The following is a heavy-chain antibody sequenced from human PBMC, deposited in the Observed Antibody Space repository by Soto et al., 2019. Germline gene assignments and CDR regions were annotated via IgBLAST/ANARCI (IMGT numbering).Heavy chain of an antibody. CDR2: IKSDGTGT. V-gene: IGHV3-74*01. D-gene: IGHD2-2*01. CDR3: GGSASYNWFDP. CDR1: GFTFSTYW. J-gene: IGHJ5*02. Sequence: GGSLRLSCAASGFTFSTYWMHWVRQAPGKGLVWVSRIKSDGTGTTYADSVKGRFTISRDNAKNMLYLQMNSLRVEDTAVYYCGGSASYNWFDPWGQGTLVTVSS.